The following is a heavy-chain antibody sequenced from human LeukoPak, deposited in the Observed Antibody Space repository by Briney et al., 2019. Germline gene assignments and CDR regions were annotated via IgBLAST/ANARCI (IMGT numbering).Heavy chain of an antibody. D-gene: IGHD3-10*01. Sequence: PSETLSLTCAVYGGSFSGYYWSWIRQPPGKGLEWVSYISDSGSTIYYADSVKGRFTISRDNVKNSLYLQMNGLRAEDTAVYYCAREMEGDYGSGTFFDLWGQGNMVTVSS. V-gene: IGHV3-11*01. CDR1: GGSFSGYY. J-gene: IGHJ4*02. CDR3: AREMEGDYGSGTFFDL. CDR2: ISDSGSTI.